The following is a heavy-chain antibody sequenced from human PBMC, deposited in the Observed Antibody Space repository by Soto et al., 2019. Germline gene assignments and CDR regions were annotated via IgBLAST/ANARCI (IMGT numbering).Heavy chain of an antibody. CDR2: IYYSGST. J-gene: IGHJ6*02. CDR3: ARVKFYYDSSGYYSRPYYGMDV. D-gene: IGHD3-22*01. V-gene: IGHV4-59*08. CDR1: GGSISSYY. Sequence: PSETLSLTCTVSGGSISSYYWSWIRQPPGKGLEWIGYIYYSGSTNYNPSLKSRVTISVDTSKNQFSLKLSSVTAADTAVYYCARVKFYYDSSGYYSRPYYGMDVWGQGTTVTVSS.